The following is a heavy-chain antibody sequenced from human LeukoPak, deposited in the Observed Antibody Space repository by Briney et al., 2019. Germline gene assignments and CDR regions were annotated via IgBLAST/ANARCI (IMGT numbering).Heavy chain of an antibody. V-gene: IGHV3-23*01. CDR2: SGSST. Sequence: GGSLRLSCAASGFTLSSYAMSWVRQAPGKGLEWVSTSGSSTYYADSVKGRFTLSRDNSKNTLYLQMNSLRAEDTAVYYCAKSHYYGSGSYDYWGQGTLVTVSS. CDR1: GFTLSSYA. CDR3: AKSHYYGSGSYDY. J-gene: IGHJ4*02. D-gene: IGHD3-10*01.